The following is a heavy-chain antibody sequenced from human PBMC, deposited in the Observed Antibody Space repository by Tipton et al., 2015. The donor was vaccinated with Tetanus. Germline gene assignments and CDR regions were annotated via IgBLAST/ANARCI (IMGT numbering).Heavy chain of an antibody. D-gene: IGHD3-22*01. CDR1: GDSISSSRYY. CDR2: IFYTGNT. Sequence: TLSLTCIVSGDSISSSRYYWGWVRQPPGKGLEWIGSIFYTGNTYYNPSLGSRVTMSVDTSKIQFSLKVTSVTAADTAVYYCARLSSSANDAHVFDIWGQGTIVTVSS. V-gene: IGHV4-39*01. J-gene: IGHJ3*02. CDR3: ARLSSSANDAHVFDI.